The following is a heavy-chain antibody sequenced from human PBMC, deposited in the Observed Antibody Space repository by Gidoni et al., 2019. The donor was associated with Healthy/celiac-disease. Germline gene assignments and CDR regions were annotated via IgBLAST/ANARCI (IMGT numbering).Heavy chain of an antibody. D-gene: IGHD3-16*01. J-gene: IGHJ4*02. Sequence: QVQLVESGGGVVQPGRSLRLSCDAPGFTFSSYAMHWVRQAPGKGLEWVAVISYDGSNKYYADSVKGRFTISRDNSKNTLYLQMNSLRAEDTAVYYCARDQVAVGEYYFDYWGQGTLVTVSS. CDR2: ISYDGSNK. CDR3: ARDQVAVGEYYFDY. CDR1: GFTFSSYA. V-gene: IGHV3-30-3*01.